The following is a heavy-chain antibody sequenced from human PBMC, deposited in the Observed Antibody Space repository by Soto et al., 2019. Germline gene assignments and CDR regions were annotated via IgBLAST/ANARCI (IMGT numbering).Heavy chain of an antibody. J-gene: IGHJ4*02. D-gene: IGHD1-26*01. Sequence: GGSLRLSCAASGFTFGNAWMSWVRQAPGKGLEWVGRIKSISDGGTTDYAAPVKGRFTISRDDSKNTLYLQMNSLKTEDTAVYFCTTDAAIVWGQGTLVTVSS. CDR1: GFTFGNAW. V-gene: IGHV3-15*01. CDR2: IKSISDGGTT. CDR3: TTDAAIV.